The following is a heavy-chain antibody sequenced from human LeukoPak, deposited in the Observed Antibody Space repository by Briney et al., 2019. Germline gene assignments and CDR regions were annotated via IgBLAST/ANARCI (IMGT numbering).Heavy chain of an antibody. CDR1: GLTFSNAW. CDR3: TTDEDYYDSSTNFDH. V-gene: IGHV3-15*07. CDR2: IKSKTDGGTT. J-gene: IGHJ4*02. Sequence: GGSLRLSCAASGLTFSNAWMNWVRQAPGKGLEWVGRIKSKTDGGTTDYAAPVNGRFTISRDDSKNTLYLQMNSLKTEDTAVYYCTTDEDYYDSSTNFDHWGQGTLVTVSS. D-gene: IGHD3-22*01.